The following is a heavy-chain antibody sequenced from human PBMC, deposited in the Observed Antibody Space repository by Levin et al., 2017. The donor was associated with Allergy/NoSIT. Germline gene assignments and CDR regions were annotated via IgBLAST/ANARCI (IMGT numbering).Heavy chain of an antibody. CDR2: IWYDGSNK. D-gene: IGHD4-11*01. J-gene: IGHJ4*02. CDR3: ARDLLTGDYDDY. V-gene: IGHV3-33*01. Sequence: HPGGSLRLSCAASGFTFSSYGMHWVRQAPGKGLEWVAVIWYDGSNKYYADSVKGRFTISRDNSKNTLYLQMNSLRAEDTAVYYCARDLLTGDYDDYWGQGTLVTVSS. CDR1: GFTFSSYG.